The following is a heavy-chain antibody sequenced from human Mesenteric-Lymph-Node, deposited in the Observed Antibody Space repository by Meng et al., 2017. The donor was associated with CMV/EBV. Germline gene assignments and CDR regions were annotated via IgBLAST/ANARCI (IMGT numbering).Heavy chain of an antibody. Sequence: QVQLQQWGAGLLKPSETLSLTCAVYGGSFSGYYWSWIRQPPGKGLEWIGEINHSGSTNYNPSLKSRATISVDTSKNQFSLKLSSVTAADTAVYYCASSIAARRGADYWGQGTLVTVSS. J-gene: IGHJ4*02. D-gene: IGHD6-6*01. V-gene: IGHV4-34*01. CDR3: ASSIAARRGADY. CDR1: GGSFSGYY. CDR2: INHSGST.